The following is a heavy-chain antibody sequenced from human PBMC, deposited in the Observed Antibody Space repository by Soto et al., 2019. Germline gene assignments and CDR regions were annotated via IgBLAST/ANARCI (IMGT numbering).Heavy chain of an antibody. CDR1: GVSFSGYY. V-gene: IGHV4-34*01. Sequence: PSETLSLTCAVYGVSFSGYYWIWIRQPPGKGLEWIGEINHSGSTNYNPSLKSRVTISVDTSKNQFSLKLSSVTAADTAVYYCARGRAPDYWGQGTLVTVSS. J-gene: IGHJ4*02. CDR3: ARGRAPDY. CDR2: INHSGST.